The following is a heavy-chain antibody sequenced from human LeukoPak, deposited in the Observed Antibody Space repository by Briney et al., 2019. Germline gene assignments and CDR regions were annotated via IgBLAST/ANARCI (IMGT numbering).Heavy chain of an antibody. J-gene: IGHJ4*02. Sequence: ASVKVSCKASGYTFTSYAISWVRQAPGQGLEWMGGIIPIFGTANYAQKFQGRVTITADESTSTAYMELSSLRSEDTAVYYCARRGGSEYDYVWGSYRYFGYWGQGTLVTVSS. V-gene: IGHV1-69*13. CDR2: IIPIFGTA. CDR3: ARRGGSEYDYVWGSYRYFGY. D-gene: IGHD3-16*02. CDR1: GYTFTSYA.